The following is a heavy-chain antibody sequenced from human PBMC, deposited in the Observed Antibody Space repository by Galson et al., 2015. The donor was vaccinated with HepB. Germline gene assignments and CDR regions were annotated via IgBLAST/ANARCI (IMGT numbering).Heavy chain of an antibody. J-gene: IGHJ5*02. CDR2: ISSSSSYT. CDR3: ARGGRPYYYGSGSMFDP. Sequence: SLRLSCAASGFTFSDYYMSWIRQAPGKGLEWVSYISSSSSYTNYADSVKGRFTISRDNAKNSLYLQMNSLRAEDTAVYYCARGGRPYYYGSGSMFDPWGQGTLVTVSS. V-gene: IGHV3-11*03. CDR1: GFTFSDYY. D-gene: IGHD3-10*01.